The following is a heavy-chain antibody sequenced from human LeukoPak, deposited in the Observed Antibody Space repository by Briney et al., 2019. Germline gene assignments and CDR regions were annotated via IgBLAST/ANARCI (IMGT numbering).Heavy chain of an antibody. Sequence: SETLSLTCTVSGGSISSYYWSWIRQPPRKGLEWIGYIYYSGSTYYNPSLKSRVTISVDTSKNQFSLKLSSVAAADTAVYYCARGTYYYGSGSYYNLDYWGQGTLVTVSS. D-gene: IGHD3-10*01. CDR1: GGSISSYY. J-gene: IGHJ4*02. CDR3: ARGTYYYGSGSYYNLDY. V-gene: IGHV4-59*12. CDR2: IYYSGST.